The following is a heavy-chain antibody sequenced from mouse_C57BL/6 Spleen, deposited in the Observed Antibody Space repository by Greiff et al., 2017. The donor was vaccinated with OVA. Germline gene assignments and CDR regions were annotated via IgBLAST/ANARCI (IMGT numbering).Heavy chain of an antibody. CDR2: INPNNGGT. D-gene: IGHD1-1*01. CDR1: GYTFTDYY. CDR3: ANGFYYYGSPPHFDV. J-gene: IGHJ1*03. V-gene: IGHV1-26*01. Sequence: EVQLQQSGPELVKPGASVKISCKASGYTFTDYYMNWVKQSHGKSLEWIGDINPNNGGTSYNQKFKGKATLTVDKSSSTAYMELRSLTSEDSAVYYCANGFYYYGSPPHFDVWGTGTTVTVSS.